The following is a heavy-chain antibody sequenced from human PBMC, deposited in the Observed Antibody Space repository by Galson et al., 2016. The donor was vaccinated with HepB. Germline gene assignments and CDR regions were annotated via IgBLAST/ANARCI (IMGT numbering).Heavy chain of an antibody. Sequence: TLSPTCNVSGGSIDTGSYYWTWVRQSTGKGLEWIWRIYYSGATNYNPSLPGRVTISLDMSKNQFSLTLTSATAADTAMYFCVRARLAAGGANNWFDPWGQGTLVAVSS. V-gene: IGHV4-61*02. CDR1: GGSIDTGSYY. J-gene: IGHJ5*02. D-gene: IGHD3-16*01. CDR2: IYYSGAT. CDR3: VRARLAAGGANNWFDP.